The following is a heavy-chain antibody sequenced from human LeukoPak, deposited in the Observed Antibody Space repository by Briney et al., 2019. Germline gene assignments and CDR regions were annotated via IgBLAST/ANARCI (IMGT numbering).Heavy chain of an antibody. CDR1: GGSISNSNW. CDR3: ARDVGVVVTAGNWFDP. Sequence: SETLSLTCAVSGGSISNSNWWSWVRQPPGKGLEWIGEIYHSGSTNYNPSLKSRVTISVDKSKNQFSLKLSSVTAADTAVYYCARDVGVVVTAGNWFDPWGQGTLVTVSS. CDR2: IYHSGST. D-gene: IGHD2-21*02. V-gene: IGHV4-4*02. J-gene: IGHJ5*02.